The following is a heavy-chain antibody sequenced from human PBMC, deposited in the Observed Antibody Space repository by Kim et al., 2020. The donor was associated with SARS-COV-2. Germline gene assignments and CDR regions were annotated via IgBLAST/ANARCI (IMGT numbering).Heavy chain of an antibody. D-gene: IGHD2-2*01. J-gene: IGHJ3*02. CDR1: GYTFTGYY. CDR2: INPNSGGT. V-gene: IGHV1-2*02. CDR3: ARDALPLPIGHRDAFDI. Sequence: ASVKVSCKASGYTFTGYYMHWVRQAPGQGLEWMGWINPNSGGTNYAQKFQGRVTMTRDTSISTAYMELSRLRSDDTAVYYCARDALPLPIGHRDAFDIWGQGTMVTVSS.